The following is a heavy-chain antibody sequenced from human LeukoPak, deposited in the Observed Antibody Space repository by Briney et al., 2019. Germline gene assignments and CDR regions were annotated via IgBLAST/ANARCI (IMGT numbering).Heavy chain of an antibody. CDR3: AREHTPYGSGCTAAH. Sequence: QSGGSLRLSCAASGFTFSSYGMNWVRQAPGTGLEWVSYVSPSSSSIYYADSVKGRFTISRDNAKNSLYLQMNSLRAEDTAVYYCAREHTPYGSGCTAAHWGQGTLVTVSS. J-gene: IGHJ4*02. D-gene: IGHD6-19*01. CDR1: GFTFSSYG. V-gene: IGHV3-48*01. CDR2: VSPSSSSI.